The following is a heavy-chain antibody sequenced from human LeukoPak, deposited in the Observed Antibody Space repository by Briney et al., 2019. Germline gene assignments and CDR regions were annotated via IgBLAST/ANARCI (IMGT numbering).Heavy chain of an antibody. CDR2: IYYSGST. J-gene: IGHJ1*01. CDR3: ASTSVPGIAVAPRYFQH. D-gene: IGHD6-19*01. Sequence: SETLSLTCTVSGGSISSYYWSWIRQPPGKGLEWIGYIYYSGSTNYNPSLKSRVTISVDTSKNQFSLKLSSVTAADTAVYYCASTSVPGIAVAPRYFQHWGQGTLVTVSS. CDR1: GGSISSYY. V-gene: IGHV4-59*08.